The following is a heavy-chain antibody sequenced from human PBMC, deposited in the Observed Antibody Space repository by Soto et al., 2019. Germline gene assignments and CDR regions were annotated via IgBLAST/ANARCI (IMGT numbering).Heavy chain of an antibody. J-gene: IGHJ4*02. CDR3: ARAGCSSTSCEIDY. CDR1: GGSISSGDYY. V-gene: IGHV4-30-4*01. Sequence: SETLSLTCTVSGGSISSGDYYWSWIRQPPGKGLEWIGYIYYSGSTYYNPSLKSRVTISVDTSKNQFSLKLSSVTAADTAVYYCARAGCSSTSCEIDYWGQGTLVTVSS. D-gene: IGHD2-2*01. CDR2: IYYSGST.